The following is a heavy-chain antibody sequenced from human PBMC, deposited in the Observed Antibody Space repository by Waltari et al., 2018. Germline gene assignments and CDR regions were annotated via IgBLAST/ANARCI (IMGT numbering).Heavy chain of an antibody. CDR1: GYTFSAYY. J-gene: IGHJ4*02. CDR3: AREGSHLTTVNDY. Sequence: LVQSGAEVTKPGASVRVSCKNSGYTFSAYYIPWVRQAPGQGLEWMGWINPRNGETKYTQKFHGRVTMTRDTSINTAYMELSSLIFDDTAVYYCAREGSHLTTVNDYWGQGTLVIVSS. D-gene: IGHD4-4*01. V-gene: IGHV1-2*02. CDR2: INPRNGET.